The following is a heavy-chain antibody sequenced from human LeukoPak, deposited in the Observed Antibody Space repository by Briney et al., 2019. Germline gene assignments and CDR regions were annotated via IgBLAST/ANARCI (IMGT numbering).Heavy chain of an antibody. CDR2: INHSGST. Sequence: PSETLSLTCAVYGGSFSGYYWSWIRQPPGKGLEWIGEINHSGSTNYNPSLKSRVTISVDTSKNQFSLKLSSVTAADTAVYYCARGHIAAAGTFDYWGQGTLVTVSS. D-gene: IGHD6-13*01. J-gene: IGHJ4*02. CDR3: ARGHIAAAGTFDY. V-gene: IGHV4-34*01. CDR1: GGSFSGYY.